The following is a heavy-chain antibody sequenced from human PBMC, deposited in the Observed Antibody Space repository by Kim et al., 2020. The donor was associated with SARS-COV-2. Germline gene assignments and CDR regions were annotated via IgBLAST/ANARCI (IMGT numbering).Heavy chain of an antibody. CDR1: GYTFTSYA. CDR2: INTNTGNP. V-gene: IGHV7-4-1*02. Sequence: ASVKVSCKASGYTFTSYAMNWVRQAPGQGLEWMGWINTNTGNPTYAQGFTGRFVFSLDTSVSTAYLQISSLKAEDTAVYYCARDLSPQLPNTGYYYYYGMDVWGQGTTVTVSS. D-gene: IGHD2-2*01. CDR3: ARDLSPQLPNTGYYYYYGMDV. J-gene: IGHJ6*02.